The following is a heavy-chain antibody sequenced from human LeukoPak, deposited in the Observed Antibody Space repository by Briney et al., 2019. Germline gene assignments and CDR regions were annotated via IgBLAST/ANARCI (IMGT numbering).Heavy chain of an antibody. CDR2: IKHDGSEK. D-gene: IGHD3-3*01. CDR1: GFTFSSRW. Sequence: PGGSLTLSCVASGFTFSSRWMSWVRQAPGKGREWVANIKHDGSEKYFGDSVKGRFTISRDNAKNSLYLQINSLRAGDTAVYYCATYDFWTGYSFAYWGQGTLVTVSS. CDR3: ATYDFWTGYSFAY. J-gene: IGHJ4*02. V-gene: IGHV3-7*01.